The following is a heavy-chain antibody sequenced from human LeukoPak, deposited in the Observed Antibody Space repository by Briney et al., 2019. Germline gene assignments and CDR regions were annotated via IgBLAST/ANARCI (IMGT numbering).Heavy chain of an antibody. CDR3: IRDYGDY. D-gene: IGHD4/OR15-4a*01. J-gene: IGHJ4*02. Sequence: PGGSLRLSCSPSGFTVSRKYMSWVRQAPGKGLEWVAVIYTDASTYYADSVKGRFTISRDNSKNTVYLQMNSLRAEDTAVYYCIRDYGDYWGQGTLVTVSS. V-gene: IGHV3-53*01. CDR2: IYTDAST. CDR1: GFTVSRKY.